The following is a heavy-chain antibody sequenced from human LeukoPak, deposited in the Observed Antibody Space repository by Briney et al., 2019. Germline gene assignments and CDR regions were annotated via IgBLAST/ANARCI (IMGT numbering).Heavy chain of an antibody. J-gene: IGHJ4*02. CDR1: GYTFTGYY. D-gene: IGHD6-13*01. CDR3: SRASPIAAPGGIPNDF. CDR2: INPNSGGT. V-gene: IGHV1-2*02. Sequence: AASVKVSCKASGYTFTGYYMHWVRQAPEEGLEWMGWINPNSGGTNYAYKFQGRVTMTRDTSISTAYMELSSLRSDDSAVYFCSRASPIAAPGGIPNDFWGQGTLVTVSS.